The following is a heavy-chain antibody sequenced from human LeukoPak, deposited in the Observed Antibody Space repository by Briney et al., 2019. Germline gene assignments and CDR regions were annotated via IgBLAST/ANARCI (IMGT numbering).Heavy chain of an antibody. D-gene: IGHD1-26*01. V-gene: IGHV3-15*01. Sequence: PGGSLRLSCAASGFTFSNAWMSWVRQAPGKGLEWVGRIKSKTDGGTTDYAAPVKGRFTISRDDSKNTLYLQMNSLKTEDTAVYYCTTDQTAKLSGSYLLGGRYYYYYMDVWGKGTTVTVSS. J-gene: IGHJ6*03. CDR3: TTDQTAKLSGSYLLGGRYYYYYMDV. CDR1: GFTFSNAW. CDR2: IKSKTDGGTT.